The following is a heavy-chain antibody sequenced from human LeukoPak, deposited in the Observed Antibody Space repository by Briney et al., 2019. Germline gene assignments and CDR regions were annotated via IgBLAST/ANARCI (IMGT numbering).Heavy chain of an antibody. V-gene: IGHV1-58*01. CDR1: GFTSTSSA. D-gene: IGHD3-3*01. CDR3: AASPYDFWSANPPSWFDP. CDR2: IVVGSGNT. J-gene: IGHJ5*02. Sequence: SVKVSCKASGFTSTSSAVQWVRQARGQRLGWIGWIVVGSGNTNYAQKFQERVTITRDMSTSTAYMELSSLRSEDTAVYYCAASPYDFWSANPPSWFDPWGQGTLVTVSS.